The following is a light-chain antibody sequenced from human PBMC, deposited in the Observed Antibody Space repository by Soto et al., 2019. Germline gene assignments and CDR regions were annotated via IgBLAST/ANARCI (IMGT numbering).Light chain of an antibody. CDR3: HQYNTWPLP. V-gene: IGKV3-15*01. CDR2: DAS. Sequence: EIVITQSPVTLSVSPGEGATLSCRASQTIRSDLAWYQQKPGQAPRLRISDASTRATSIPARFNGSGSGTEFTLAISSLQSEDFDIYSCHQYNTWPLPFGGGTKVDIK. CDR1: QTIRSD. J-gene: IGKJ4*01.